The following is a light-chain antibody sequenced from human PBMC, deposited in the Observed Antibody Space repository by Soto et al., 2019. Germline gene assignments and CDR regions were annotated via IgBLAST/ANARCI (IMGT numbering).Light chain of an antibody. J-gene: IGKJ2*01. CDR2: DAS. Sequence: EVVLTQSPATLSLSPGERATLSCRASQSVGSYLAWYQQKPGQAPRLLIYDASNRATSIPARFSGSGSGTDFTLTISSLEPEDFVVYYCQQRSHWPGTFGQGTKLEIK. CDR1: QSVGSY. CDR3: QQRSHWPGT. V-gene: IGKV3-11*01.